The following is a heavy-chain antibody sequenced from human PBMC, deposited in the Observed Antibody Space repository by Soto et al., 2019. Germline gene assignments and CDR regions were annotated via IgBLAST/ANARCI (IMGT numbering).Heavy chain of an antibody. D-gene: IGHD6-19*01. CDR1: GYTFTSYA. J-gene: IGHJ6*02. CDR3: ARDPYSSGYDYYYYGMDV. Sequence: ASVKVSCKASGYTFTSYAMHWVRPAPGQRLEWMGWINAGNGNTKYSQKFQGRVTITRDTSASTAYMELSSLRSEDTAVYYCARDPYSSGYDYYYYGMDVWGQGTTVTVSS. CDR2: INAGNGNT. V-gene: IGHV1-3*01.